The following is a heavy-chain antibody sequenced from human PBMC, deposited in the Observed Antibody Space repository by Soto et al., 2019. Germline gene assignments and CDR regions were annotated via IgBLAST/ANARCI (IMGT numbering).Heavy chain of an antibody. CDR2: INSDGSTK. CDR3: ISRDFGYGFDY. V-gene: IGHV3-74*01. CDR1: GFTFSSYG. D-gene: IGHD5-12*01. J-gene: IGHJ4*02. Sequence: HPGGSLRLSCAASGFTFSSYGMHWVRQAPGKGLVWVSGINSDGSTKHYADSVRGRFTISRDNANNMLYLQMNSLRADDTAVYYCISRDFGYGFDYWGRGTLVTVSS.